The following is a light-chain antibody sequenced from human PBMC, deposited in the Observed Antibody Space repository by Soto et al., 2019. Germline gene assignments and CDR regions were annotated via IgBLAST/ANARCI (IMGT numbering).Light chain of an antibody. V-gene: IGLV1-44*01. CDR1: NSNIGSNT. CDR2: SNN. J-gene: IGLJ2*01. CDR3: TAWDDSLNGRV. Sequence: QSVLTQPPSASGTPGQRVTLSCSGSNSNIGSNTVNWYQQFPGTAPKLLIYSNNQRPSGVPDRFSGSKSGTSASLAISGLQSEDEADYFCTAWDDSLNGRVFGGGTKVTVL.